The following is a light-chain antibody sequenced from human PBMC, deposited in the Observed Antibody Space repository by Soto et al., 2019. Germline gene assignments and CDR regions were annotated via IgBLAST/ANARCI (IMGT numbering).Light chain of an antibody. V-gene: IGLV2-8*01. CDR1: SSDVGGYNY. J-gene: IGLJ1*01. CDR2: EVN. Sequence: QSALTQPPSASGSPGQSVTISCTGTSSDVGGYNYVSRFQQHPGKAPKLIIHEVNQRPSGVPDRFSGSKSGNTASLTVSGLQAEDEGTYYCSSYGGYNNVVFGTGTKLTVL. CDR3: SSYGGYNNVV.